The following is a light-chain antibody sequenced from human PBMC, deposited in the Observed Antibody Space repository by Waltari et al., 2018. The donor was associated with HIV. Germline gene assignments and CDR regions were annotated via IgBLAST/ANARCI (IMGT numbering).Light chain of an antibody. V-gene: IGLV3-21*04. CDR3: QVWDSYNDHVV. CDR1: HIAPKH. J-gene: IGLJ3*02. Sequence: SYVLTQAPSVSVAPGQTARLTCHGNHIAPKHVHWYQARPGQAPVLLTYNDVHRPSGIPERFSGSNSGNTATLSISGVEAGDEADYFCQVWDSYNDHVVFGGGTKLTVL. CDR2: NDV.